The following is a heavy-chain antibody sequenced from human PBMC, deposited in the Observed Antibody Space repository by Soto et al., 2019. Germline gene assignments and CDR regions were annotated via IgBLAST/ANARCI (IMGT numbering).Heavy chain of an antibody. CDR2: ISYDGSDE. D-gene: IGHD1-26*01. CDR3: AGSSGGSYPYFDF. CDR1: GFTFSSYA. J-gene: IGHJ4*02. V-gene: IGHV3-30-3*01. Sequence: PGGSLRLSCAASGFTFSSYAMHWVRQAPSKGLEWVAVISYDGSDEYYADSVKGRFTIFRDNSKNTLYLQMNSLRVEDTAVYYCAGSSGGSYPYFDFWGQGALVTVSS.